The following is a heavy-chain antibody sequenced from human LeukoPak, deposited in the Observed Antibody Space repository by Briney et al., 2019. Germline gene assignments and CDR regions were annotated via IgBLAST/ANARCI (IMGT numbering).Heavy chain of an antibody. CDR2: ISYDGSNK. J-gene: IGHJ4*02. D-gene: IGHD3-9*01. CDR1: GFTFSSYA. Sequence: GGSLRLSCAASGFTFSSYATHWVRQAPGKGLEWVAVISYDGSNKYYADSVKGRFTISRDNSKNTLYLQMNSLRAEDTAVYYCARAVLTGHFHYWGQGTLVTVSS. CDR3: ARAVLTGHFHY. V-gene: IGHV3-30-3*01.